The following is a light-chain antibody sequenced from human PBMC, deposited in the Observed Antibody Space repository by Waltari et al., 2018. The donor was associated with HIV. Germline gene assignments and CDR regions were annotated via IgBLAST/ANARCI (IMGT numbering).Light chain of an antibody. CDR2: DNN. V-gene: IGLV1-51*01. CDR3: GTWDNSLSAGGV. CDR1: SSNIGNNY. Sequence: QSVLTQPPSVSAPPGQKVTISCSGSSSNIGNNYVTWYQQLPGTAPKLLIYDNNKRPSGIPDRFSGSKSGTSATLGITGLQTGDEADYYCGTWDNSLSAGGVFGTGTKVTVL. J-gene: IGLJ1*01.